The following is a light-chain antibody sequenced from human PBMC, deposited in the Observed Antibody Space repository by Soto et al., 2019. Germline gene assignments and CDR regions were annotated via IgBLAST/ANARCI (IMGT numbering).Light chain of an antibody. CDR1: QSINKY. CDR2: AAS. Sequence: DIQMTQSPSSLSASVGDRVTITCRASQSINKYLNWYQHKPGKAPTLLIYAASSLHSGVPTRFSGSGAGTYFALTISRLQHEDFATYSCQQTYSTPGTFGRGTKVEIK. V-gene: IGKV1-39*01. CDR3: QQTYSTPGT. J-gene: IGKJ1*01.